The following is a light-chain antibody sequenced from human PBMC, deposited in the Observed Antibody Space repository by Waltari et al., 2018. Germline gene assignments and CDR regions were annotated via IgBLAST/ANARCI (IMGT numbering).Light chain of an antibody. V-gene: IGKV4-1*01. CDR1: QSLLFGPNNKNF. CDR2: WAS. CDR3: HQYYTTPQT. Sequence: IVLTQSPASLAVSLGERATIRCKSRQSLLFGPNNKNFLAWYQQRPGQPPKLLISWASTRESGVPERFSGSGSATDFTLTISSLQAEDVTVYYCHQYYTTPQTFGQGTKVGIK. J-gene: IGKJ2*01.